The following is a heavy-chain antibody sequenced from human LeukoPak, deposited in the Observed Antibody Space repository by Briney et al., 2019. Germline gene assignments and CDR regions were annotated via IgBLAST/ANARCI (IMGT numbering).Heavy chain of an antibody. CDR3: ARAPGIAVAGKVFDY. J-gene: IGHJ4*02. V-gene: IGHV4-61*02. D-gene: IGHD6-19*01. Sequence: PSQTQSLTCTVSGGSISSGSYYWSWIRQPAGKGLEWIGRIYTSGSTNYNPSLKSRVTISVDTSKNQFSLKLSSVTAADTAVYYCARAPGIAVAGKVFDYWGQGTLVTVSS. CDR2: IYTSGST. CDR1: GGSISSGSYY.